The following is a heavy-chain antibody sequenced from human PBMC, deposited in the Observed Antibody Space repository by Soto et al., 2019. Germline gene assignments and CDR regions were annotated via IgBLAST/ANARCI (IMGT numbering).Heavy chain of an antibody. Sequence: SETLSLTCTVSGGSISIGTDYWGWIRRAPGKGLEWIGNIHYSGSTSYNPSLKSRVSISVDTSKNQFSLKLSSVTAADTAVYYCARRHAHAFYVKSGDVPWGQGTQVTVS. CDR3: ARRHAHAFYVKSGDVP. V-gene: IGHV4-39*01. CDR1: GGSISIGTDY. CDR2: IHYSGST. D-gene: IGHD3-10*02. J-gene: IGHJ4*02.